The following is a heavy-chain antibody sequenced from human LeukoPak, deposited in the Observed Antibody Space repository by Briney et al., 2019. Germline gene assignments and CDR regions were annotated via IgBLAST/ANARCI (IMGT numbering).Heavy chain of an antibody. CDR1: GGTFSSYA. J-gene: IGHJ4*02. D-gene: IGHD3-10*01. CDR2: IIPILGIA. V-gene: IGHV1-69*04. CDR3: ARTMVRGVTPNTNFDY. Sequence: SVKVSCKASGGTFSSYAIGWVRPAPGHGLEWMGRIIPILGIANYAQKFQGRGTITADKSTSTAYMELSSLRSEDTAVYYCARTMVRGVTPNTNFDYWGQGTLVTVSS.